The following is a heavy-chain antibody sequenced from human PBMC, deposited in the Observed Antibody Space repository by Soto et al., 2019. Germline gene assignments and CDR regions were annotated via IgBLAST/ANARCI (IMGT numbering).Heavy chain of an antibody. CDR2: IYYSGST. CDR3: ARQGDYYGSGSYLVPFDY. Sequence: SETLSLTCTVSGGSISSSSYYWGWIRQPPGKGLEWIGSIYYSGSTYYNPSLKGRLTISVDTSKNQFSLKLSAVTAADTAVYYCARQGDYYGSGSYLVPFDYWGQGTLVTVSS. D-gene: IGHD3-10*01. J-gene: IGHJ4*02. CDR1: GGSISSSSYY. V-gene: IGHV4-39*01.